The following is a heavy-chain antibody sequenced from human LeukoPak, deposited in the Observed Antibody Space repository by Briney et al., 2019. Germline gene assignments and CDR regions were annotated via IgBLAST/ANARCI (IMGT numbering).Heavy chain of an antibody. Sequence: SGPTPVNPTQTLTLTCTFSGFSLSTNGVGVGWIRQPPGKALEWLAVIYWDDDRRYSPSLRSRLTITKDTSKNEVVLTMTDMDPVDTATYYCAHNISPLMIGYSYYYAMDVWGKGTTVTV. CDR3: AHNISPLMIGYSYYYAMDV. CDR1: GFSLSTNGVG. V-gene: IGHV2-5*02. J-gene: IGHJ6*04. CDR2: IYWDDDR. D-gene: IGHD3-16*01.